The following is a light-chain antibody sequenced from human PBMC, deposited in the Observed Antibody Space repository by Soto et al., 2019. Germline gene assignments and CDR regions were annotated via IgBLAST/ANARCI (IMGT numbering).Light chain of an antibody. CDR2: DVS. J-gene: IGLJ6*01. CDR1: SADIGAFNY. V-gene: IGLV2-14*03. CDR3: SSYSTSSALV. Sequence: QSVLTQPASVSGSPGQSITISCAGTSADIGAFNYVSWYQHHPGKAPKLLIYDVSDRPSGVSTRFSASKSANTASLTISGLQADDEADYYCSSYSTSSALVFGGGIKVTVL.